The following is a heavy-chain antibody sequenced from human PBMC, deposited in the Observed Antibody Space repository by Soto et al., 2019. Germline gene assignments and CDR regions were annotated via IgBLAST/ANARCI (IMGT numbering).Heavy chain of an antibody. J-gene: IGHJ6*02. CDR1: GFTFSSYV. V-gene: IGHV3-30*18. D-gene: IGHD3-3*01. Sequence: GGSLRLSCAASGFTFSSYVMHWVRQAPGKGLEWVAVISYDGSNKYYADSVKGRFTISRDNSKNTLYLQMNSLRAEDTAVYYCAKDSKFWGGSPLYYYYGMDVWGQGTTVTVSS. CDR2: ISYDGSNK. CDR3: AKDSKFWGGSPLYYYYGMDV.